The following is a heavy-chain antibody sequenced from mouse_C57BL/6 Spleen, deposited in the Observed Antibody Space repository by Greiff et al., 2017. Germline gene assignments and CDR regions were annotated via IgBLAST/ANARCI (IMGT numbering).Heavy chain of an antibody. CDR2: INPSDGST. CDR1: GYTFTSYD. V-gene: IGHV1-85*01. CDR3: AGRGGNGFAY. Sequence: VQLKESGPELVKPGASVKLSCKASGYTFTSYDINWVKQRPGQGLEWIGRINPSDGSTKYNEKFKGKATLTVDTSSSPTYMDLHSLTSAASAVYFSAGRGGNGFAYWGQGTLVTVSA. J-gene: IGHJ3*01.